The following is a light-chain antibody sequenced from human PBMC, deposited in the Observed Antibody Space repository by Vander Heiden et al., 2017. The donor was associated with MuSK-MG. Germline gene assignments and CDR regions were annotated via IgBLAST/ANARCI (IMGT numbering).Light chain of an antibody. J-gene: IGLJ3*02. V-gene: IGLV1-40*01. Sequence: QSVLTQKPSVSRAPGHRVTIPRTGTSPNMGAGYDVNWYQQLPVPAPNLLMYHNSNRPSGVPDRFSGSKSGTSASLAITGLQAEDEADYYCQSYDSSLSGWVFGGGTKLTVL. CDR2: HNS. CDR1: SPNMGAGYD. CDR3: QSYDSSLSGWV.